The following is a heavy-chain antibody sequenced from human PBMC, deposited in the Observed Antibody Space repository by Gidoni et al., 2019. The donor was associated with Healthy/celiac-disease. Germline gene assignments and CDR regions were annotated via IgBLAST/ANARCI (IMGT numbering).Heavy chain of an antibody. CDR1: GGTFSSYA. Sequence: QVQLVQSGAEVKKPGSSGKVSCKASGGTFSSYAISWVRQAPGQGLEWMGGIIPLFGTANYAQKFQGRVTITADESTSTAYMELSSLRSEDTAVYYCARDVDDYYGSGTADAFDIWGQGTMVTVSS. V-gene: IGHV1-69*01. CDR2: IIPLFGTA. J-gene: IGHJ3*02. CDR3: ARDVDDYYGSGTADAFDI. D-gene: IGHD3-10*01.